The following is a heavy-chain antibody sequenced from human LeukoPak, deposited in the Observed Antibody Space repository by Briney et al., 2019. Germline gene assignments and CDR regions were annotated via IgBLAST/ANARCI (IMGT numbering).Heavy chain of an antibody. CDR2: INPNGGGT. D-gene: IGHD2-2*01. CDR3: ARDGCSSTSCPPWNYYYYMDV. CDR1: GYTFTGYY. V-gene: IGHV1-2*02. J-gene: IGHJ6*03. Sequence: ASVKVSCKASGYTFTGYYMHWVRQAPGRGLEWMGWINPNGGGTNYAQKFQGRVTMTRDTSISTAYMELSRLRSDDTAVYYCARDGCSSTSCPPWNYYYYMDVWGKGTTVTVSS.